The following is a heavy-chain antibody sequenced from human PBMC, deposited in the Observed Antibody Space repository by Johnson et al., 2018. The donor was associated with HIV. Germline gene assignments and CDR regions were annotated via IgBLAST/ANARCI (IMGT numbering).Heavy chain of an antibody. Sequence: VQLVESGGGLVQPGRSLRLSCAASGFTFSSYAMHWVRQAPGKGLEWVSGISWNSGSIGYADSVKGRFTISRDNAKNTLYLQMNSLRAEDTSVFYCARDAKVGYGDAFDIWGHGTMVTVSS. D-gene: IGHD5-12*01. CDR1: GFTFSSYA. CDR2: ISWNSGSI. V-gene: IGHV3-9*01. J-gene: IGHJ3*02. CDR3: ARDAKVGYGDAFDI.